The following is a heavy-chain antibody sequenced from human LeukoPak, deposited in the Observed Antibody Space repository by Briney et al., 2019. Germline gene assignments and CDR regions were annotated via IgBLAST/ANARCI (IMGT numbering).Heavy chain of an antibody. Sequence: PGGSLRLSCIVSGFTFSDYEMNWVRQAPGKGLEWVAYISAGSGVTIDFAESLRGRFMISRDNAKNSMSLQMNSLRAEDTGLYYCVRRLRLGYWGRGTLVTVSS. CDR1: GFTFSDYE. J-gene: IGHJ4*02. D-gene: IGHD4-17*01. CDR2: ISAGSGVTI. V-gene: IGHV3-48*03. CDR3: VRRLRLGY.